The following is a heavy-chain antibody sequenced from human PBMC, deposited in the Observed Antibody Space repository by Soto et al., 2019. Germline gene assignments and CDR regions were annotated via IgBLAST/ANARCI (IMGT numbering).Heavy chain of an antibody. Sequence: ASVKVSCKASGYTFTSYGISWVRQAPGQGLEWMGGISAYNGNTNCAQKLQGRVTITADESTSTAYMELSSLRSEDTAVYYCASTGTSVRSEVYYYYGMDVWGQGTTVTVSS. D-gene: IGHD4-17*01. CDR2: ISAYNGNT. CDR3: ASTGTSVRSEVYYYYGMDV. CDR1: GYTFTSYG. J-gene: IGHJ6*02. V-gene: IGHV1-18*01.